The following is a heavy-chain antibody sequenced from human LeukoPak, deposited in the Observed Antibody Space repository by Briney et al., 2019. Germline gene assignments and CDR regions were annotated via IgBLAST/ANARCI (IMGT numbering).Heavy chain of an antibody. J-gene: IGHJ4*02. Sequence: SETLSLTCTVSGGSISPYYWSWIRQSPGKELEWIGYILYSGSTHYNPSLKSRVTISVDTSKNQFSLKLSFVTTADTAVYYCARTSRDSLAVAPFDSWGQGTLVTVSS. D-gene: IGHD6-19*01. CDR1: GGSISPYY. V-gene: IGHV4-59*03. CDR2: ILYSGST. CDR3: ARTSRDSLAVAPFDS.